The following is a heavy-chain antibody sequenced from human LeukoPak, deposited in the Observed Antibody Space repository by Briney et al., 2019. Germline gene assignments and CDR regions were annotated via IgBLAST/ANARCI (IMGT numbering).Heavy chain of an antibody. D-gene: IGHD1-26*01. CDR3: ASWEGSTNY. J-gene: IGHJ4*02. V-gene: IGHV3-21*01. CDR1: GFTFSTYS. Sequence: GGSLRLSCAASGFTFSTYSMNWVRQAPGKGLEWVSSITSSSTSMYYADSVKGRFTISRDNAKNSLYLQMNSLRPEDTAVYYCASWEGSTNYWGQGTLVTVSS. CDR2: ITSSSTSM.